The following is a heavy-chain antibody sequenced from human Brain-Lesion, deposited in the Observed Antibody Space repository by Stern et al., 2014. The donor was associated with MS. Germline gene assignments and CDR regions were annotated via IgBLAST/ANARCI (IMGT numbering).Heavy chain of an antibody. D-gene: IGHD1-26*01. CDR1: GGSITSSSYY. CDR3: VRPDIMGTIWN. J-gene: IGHJ4*02. CDR2: VYYTGST. Sequence: QVQLQESGPGLVKPSETLSLTCTVSGGSITSSSYYWGWIRQPPGRGLEYIGTVYYTGSTFYDPSLKSRVTISVDTSKNQAARKLPSVTAADTAVYYCVRPDIMGTIWNWGQGTLVTVSS. V-gene: IGHV4-39*01.